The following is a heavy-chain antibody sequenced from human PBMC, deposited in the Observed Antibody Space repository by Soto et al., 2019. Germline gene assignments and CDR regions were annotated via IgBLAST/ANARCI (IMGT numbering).Heavy chain of an antibody. J-gene: IGHJ5*02. V-gene: IGHV4-31*03. Sequence: QVQLQESGPGLVKPSQTLSLTCTVSGSSISSGGYYWSWIRQHPGKGLEWIGYIYYSGSTYYNPSLKGRVTISVDTSKNQFSLKLSSVTAADTAVYYCARATWGYSSSPRGDWFDPWGQGTLVTVSS. CDR1: GSSISSGGYY. CDR3: ARATWGYSSSPRGDWFDP. CDR2: IYYSGST. D-gene: IGHD6-13*01.